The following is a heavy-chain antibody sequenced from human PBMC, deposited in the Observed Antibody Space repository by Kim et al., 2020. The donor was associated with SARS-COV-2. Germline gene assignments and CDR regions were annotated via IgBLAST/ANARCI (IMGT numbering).Heavy chain of an antibody. CDR3: GSLGWGQDY. CDR2: GST. J-gene: IGHJ4*03. Sequence: GSTCNNPSLKRRVSISVDTSKNQFSLRLISVTAADTAVYFCGSLGWGQDYWGQGTLVTASS. V-gene: IGHV4-39*07. D-gene: IGHD1-26*01.